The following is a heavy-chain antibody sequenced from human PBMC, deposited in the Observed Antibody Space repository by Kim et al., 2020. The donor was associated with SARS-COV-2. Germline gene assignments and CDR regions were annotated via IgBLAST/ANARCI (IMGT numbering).Heavy chain of an antibody. CDR1: GFTFDDYA. V-gene: IGHV3-9*01. Sequence: GGSLRLSCAASGFTFDDYAMHWVRQAPGKGLEWVSGISWNSGSIGYADSVKGRFTISRDNAKNSLYLQMNSLRAEDTALYYCAKAPRFGSYYYGMDVWGQGTTVTVSS. J-gene: IGHJ6*02. CDR3: AKAPRFGSYYYGMDV. CDR2: ISWNSGSI. D-gene: IGHD3-10*01.